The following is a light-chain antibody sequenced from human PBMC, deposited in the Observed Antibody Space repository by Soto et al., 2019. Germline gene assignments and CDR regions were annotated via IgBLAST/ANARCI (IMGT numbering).Light chain of an antibody. V-gene: IGKV1-5*03. CDR3: QHYNSYSEA. CDR1: QTISSW. J-gene: IGKJ1*01. CDR2: KAS. Sequence: DIQMTQSPSTLSGSVGDRVTITCRASQTISSWLAWYQQKPGKAPKLLIYKASTLKSGVPSRFSGSGFGTEFTLTIISLQPDDFATYYCQHYNSYSEAFGQGTKVELK.